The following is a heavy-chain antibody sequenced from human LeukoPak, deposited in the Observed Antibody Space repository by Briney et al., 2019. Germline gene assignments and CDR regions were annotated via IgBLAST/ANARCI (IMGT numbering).Heavy chain of an antibody. CDR1: GGSFSGYY. CDR2: INHSGST. V-gene: IGHV4-34*01. J-gene: IGHJ4*02. CDR3: ARVIAAACTDY. Sequence: SETLSLTCAVYGGSFSGYYWSWIRQPPGKGLEWIGEINHSGSTNYNPSLKSRVTISVDTSKNQFSLKLSSVTAADTAVYYCARVIAAACTDYWGQGTLVTVS. D-gene: IGHD6-13*01.